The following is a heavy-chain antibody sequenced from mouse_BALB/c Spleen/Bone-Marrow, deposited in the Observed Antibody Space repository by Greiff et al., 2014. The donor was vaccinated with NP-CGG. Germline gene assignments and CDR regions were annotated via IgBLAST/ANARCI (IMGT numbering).Heavy chain of an antibody. Sequence: VQLQQPGAELVKPGASVKLTCTGSGFNIKDTYMHWVKQRPEQGLEWIGRIDAANGNSKYDPRFQGKATITADTSSNTGYLQLSSLTSEDTAVYYCARYGYWGQGTSVTVSS. CDR3: ARYGY. J-gene: IGHJ4*01. CDR1: GFNIKDTY. D-gene: IGHD1-1*02. V-gene: IGHV14-3*02. CDR2: IDAANGNS.